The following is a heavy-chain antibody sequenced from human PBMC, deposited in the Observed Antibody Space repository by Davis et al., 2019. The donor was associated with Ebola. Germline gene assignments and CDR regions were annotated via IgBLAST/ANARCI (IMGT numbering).Heavy chain of an antibody. V-gene: IGHV3-15*01. CDR3: AAGTGKTDFDY. Sequence: GESLKISCTVSGLTFNNAWMSWVRQAPGKGLEWVGRIKHRADGGTVDYAAPVKGRFSISRDDSNNALYLQMNSLKTEDTAVYYCAAGTGKTDFDYWGQGTLVTVSS. J-gene: IGHJ4*02. D-gene: IGHD1/OR15-1a*01. CDR2: IKHRADGGTV. CDR1: GLTFNNAW.